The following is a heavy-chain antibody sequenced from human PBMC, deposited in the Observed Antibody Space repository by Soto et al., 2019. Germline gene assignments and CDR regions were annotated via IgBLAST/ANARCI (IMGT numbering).Heavy chain of an antibody. CDR3: ARPIRVYSSAYGMDV. V-gene: IGHV5-51*01. CDR2: IYPDDSAT. J-gene: IGHJ6*02. D-gene: IGHD3-22*01. Sequence: GESLKISCKGSGYSFTNYWIAWVRQMPGKGLEWMGIIYPDDSATRYSPSFEGQVTMSADKSTSTAYLQWRSLKASDTAMYYCARPIRVYSSAYGMDVCGQGTTVTVSS. CDR1: GYSFTNYW.